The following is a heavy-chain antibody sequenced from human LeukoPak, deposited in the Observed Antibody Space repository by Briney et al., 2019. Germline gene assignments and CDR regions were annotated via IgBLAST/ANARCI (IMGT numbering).Heavy chain of an antibody. CDR2: IYYSGST. CDR3: ARDGGLTYRMDV. J-gene: IGHJ6*03. V-gene: IGHV4-39*02. CDR1: GGSISSSSYY. D-gene: IGHD2-2*02. Sequence: SETLSLTCTVSGGSISSSSYYWGWIRQPPGKGLEWIGSIYYSGSTYYNPSLKSRVTISVDTSKNQFSLKLSSVTAADTAVYYCARDGGLTYRMDVWGKGTTVTVPS.